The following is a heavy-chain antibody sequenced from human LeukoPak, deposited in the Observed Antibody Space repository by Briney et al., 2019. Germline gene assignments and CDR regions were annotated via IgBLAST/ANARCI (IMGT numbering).Heavy chain of an antibody. V-gene: IGHV1-46*01. CDR3: ASSGHPPPNQAHAFDI. Sequence: ASVTVSCTASGYTFTSYYMHWVRQAPGQGLEWMGIINPSGGSTSYAQKFQGRVTMTRDTSTSTVYMELSSLRSEDTAVYYCASSGHPPPNQAHAFDIWGQGTMVTVSS. CDR2: INPSGGST. CDR1: GYTFTSYY. J-gene: IGHJ3*02. D-gene: IGHD3-10*01.